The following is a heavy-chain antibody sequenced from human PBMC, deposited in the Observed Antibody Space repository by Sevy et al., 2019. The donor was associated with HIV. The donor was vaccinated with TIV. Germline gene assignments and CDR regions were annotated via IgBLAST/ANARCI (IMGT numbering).Heavy chain of an antibody. CDR3: ARTEPGIAAYRMDV. Sequence: ASVKVSCKASGYTFTRYDINWVRQATGQGLEWMGWMNPNSGNTGYAQKLQGRVTMTRNTSISTAYMELSSLRSEDTAVYYCARTEPGIAAYRMDVWGQGTTVTVSS. CDR1: GYTFTRYD. J-gene: IGHJ6*02. D-gene: IGHD6-13*01. V-gene: IGHV1-8*01. CDR2: MNPNSGNT.